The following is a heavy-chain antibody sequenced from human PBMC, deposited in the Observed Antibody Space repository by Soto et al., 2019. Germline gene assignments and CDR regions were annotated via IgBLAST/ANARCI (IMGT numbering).Heavy chain of an antibody. J-gene: IGHJ6*03. D-gene: IGHD3-10*01. CDR2: ISSSSSTI. Sequence: EVRLVESGGGLVQPGGSLRLSCAASGFTFSSYSMNWVRQAPGKGLEWVSYISSSSSTIYYADSVKGRFTISRDNAKNSLYLQMNSLRAEDTAVYYCAKERGNWYYYYMDVWGKGTTVTVSS. V-gene: IGHV3-48*01. CDR1: GFTFSSYS. CDR3: AKERGNWYYYYMDV.